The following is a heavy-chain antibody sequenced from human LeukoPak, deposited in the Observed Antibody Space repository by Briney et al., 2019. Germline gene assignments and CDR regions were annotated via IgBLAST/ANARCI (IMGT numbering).Heavy chain of an antibody. J-gene: IGHJ4*02. CDR3: ARGWRTEANLDY. CDR2: INPNSGGT. V-gene: IGHV1-2*02. CDR1: GYTFTCYY. Sequence: ASVKVSCKASGYTFTCYYMHWVRQAPGQGLEWMGWINPNSGGTNYAQKFLGRVTMTRDTSISTAYMVLSRLRSDDTAVYYCARGWRTEANLDYWGQGTLVTVSS. D-gene: IGHD3/OR15-3a*01.